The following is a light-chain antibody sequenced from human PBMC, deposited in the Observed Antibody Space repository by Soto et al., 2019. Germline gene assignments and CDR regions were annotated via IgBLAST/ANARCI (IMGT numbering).Light chain of an antibody. CDR1: QSISSH. CDR2: AAS. J-gene: IGKJ3*01. CDR3: QESFTSLPHT. Sequence: DIEMTQSPSSLSASVGDRVTITCRASQSISSHLNWYQNKPGAAPKLLIYAASTLHTGVPSRFSGSGSGTDFTQTISSLQPEDFATYFWQESFTSLPHTFGPGTKVDIK. V-gene: IGKV1-39*01.